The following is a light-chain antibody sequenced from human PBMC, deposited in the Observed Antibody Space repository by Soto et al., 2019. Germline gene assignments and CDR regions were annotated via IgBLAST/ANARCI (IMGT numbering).Light chain of an antibody. Sequence: QLVLTQPPSASGTPGQRVTISCSGGSSNIGRYTVNWYQQLPGTAPKLLMYNNNQRPSGVPDRFSGYKSGTSASLAISGLQSEDETDYYCAAWDDSLNGHLVFGGGTKLTVL. V-gene: IGLV1-44*01. CDR1: SSNIGRYT. CDR3: AAWDDSLNGHLV. J-gene: IGLJ2*01. CDR2: NNN.